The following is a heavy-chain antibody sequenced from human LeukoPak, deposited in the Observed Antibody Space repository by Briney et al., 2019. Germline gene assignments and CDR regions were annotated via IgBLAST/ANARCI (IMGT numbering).Heavy chain of an antibody. CDR1: GGSFSGYY. D-gene: IGHD3/OR15-3a*01. V-gene: IGHV4-34*01. CDR2: INHSGST. Sequence: PSETLSLTCAVYGGSFSGYYWSWIRQPPGKGLEWIGEINHSGSTNYNPSLKSRVTISVDTSKNQFSLKLSSVTAADTAVYYCARILPGLRLYYFDYWGQGTLVTVSS. J-gene: IGHJ4*02. CDR3: ARILPGLRLYYFDY.